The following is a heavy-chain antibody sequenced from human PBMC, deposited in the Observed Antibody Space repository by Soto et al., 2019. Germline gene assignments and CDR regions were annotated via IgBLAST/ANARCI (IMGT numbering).Heavy chain of an antibody. J-gene: IGHJ5*01. V-gene: IGHV4-34*01. Sequence: KPSETLSLTCAVYGGSFSGHSWTWIRQSPGKGLEWIGDINHSGRVNYSPSLKSRVTISLDTSKNQFSLTLSAVTAADTAMYYCSTRAYDTNGYYRFDPWGPGALVTVSS. CDR1: GGSFSGHS. CDR3: STRAYDTNGYYRFDP. CDR2: INHSGRV. D-gene: IGHD3-22*01.